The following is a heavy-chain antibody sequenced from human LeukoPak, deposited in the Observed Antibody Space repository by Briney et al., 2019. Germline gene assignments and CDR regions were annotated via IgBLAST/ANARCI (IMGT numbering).Heavy chain of an antibody. D-gene: IGHD6-25*01. J-gene: IGHJ4*02. Sequence: SGGSLRLSCAASGFTFSSYAMSWVRQAPGKGLEWVSAISGSGGSTYYADSVKGRFTVSRDNSKNTLYLQMNSLRAEDTAVYYCAKDVLGGYSYFDYWGQGTLVAVSS. CDR3: AKDVLGGYSYFDY. CDR2: ISGSGGST. CDR1: GFTFSSYA. V-gene: IGHV3-23*01.